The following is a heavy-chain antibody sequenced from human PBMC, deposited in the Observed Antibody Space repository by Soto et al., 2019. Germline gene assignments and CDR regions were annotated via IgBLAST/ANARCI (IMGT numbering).Heavy chain of an antibody. J-gene: IGHJ4*02. CDR2: IYHSGST. CDR1: GGSISSGGYS. Sequence: QLQLQESGSGLVKPSQTLSLTCAVSGGSISSGGYSWSWIRQPPGKGLEWIGYIYHSGSTYYNPPLRGRGTISVDRYKNQFSLKRSSVTAADTAVYYCASAGGLGAVAADYWGQGTLVTVSS. CDR3: ASAGGLGAVAADY. D-gene: IGHD6-19*01. V-gene: IGHV4-30-2*01.